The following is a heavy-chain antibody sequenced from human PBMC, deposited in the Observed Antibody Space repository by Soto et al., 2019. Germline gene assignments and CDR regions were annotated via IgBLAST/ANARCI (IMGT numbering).Heavy chain of an antibody. CDR3: TRIAVGEYYFDY. CDR1: GFTFSSYS. J-gene: IGHJ4*02. CDR2: ISSSSSYI. Sequence: PGGSLRLSCAASGFTFSSYSMNWVRQAPGKGLEWVSSISSSSSYIYYADSVKGRFTISRDNAKNSLYLQMNSLRAEDTAVYYCTRIAVGEYYFDYWGQGTLVTVSS. V-gene: IGHV3-21*01. D-gene: IGHD6-19*01.